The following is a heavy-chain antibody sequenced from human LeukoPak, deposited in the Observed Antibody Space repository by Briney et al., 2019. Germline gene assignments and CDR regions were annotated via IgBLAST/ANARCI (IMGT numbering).Heavy chain of an antibody. V-gene: IGHV3-30*18. CDR1: GFTFSSYG. CDR2: IPYDGSNK. Sequence: PGRSLRLSCAASGFTFSSYGMHWVRQAPGKGLEWVAVIPYDGSNKYYADSVKGRFTISRDNSKNTLYLQMNSLRAEDTAVYYCAKGSSTSWDTMDVWGKGTTVTVSS. D-gene: IGHD2-2*01. J-gene: IGHJ6*04. CDR3: AKGSSTSWDTMDV.